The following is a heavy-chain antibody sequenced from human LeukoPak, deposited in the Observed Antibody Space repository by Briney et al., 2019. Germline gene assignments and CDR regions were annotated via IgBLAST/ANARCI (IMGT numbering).Heavy chain of an antibody. CDR1: GYSFTSYW. CDR2: IYPGDSDT. J-gene: IGHJ4*02. D-gene: IGHD2-15*01. CDR3: ARQHCSGGACYSASNFDY. Sequence: GESLKISRKGSGYSFTSYWIGWVRQMPGKGLEWMGIIYPGDSDTRYSPSFQGQVTISADKSISTAYLQWSSLKASDTAIYYCARQHCSGGACYSASNFDYWGQGTLVTVSS. V-gene: IGHV5-51*01.